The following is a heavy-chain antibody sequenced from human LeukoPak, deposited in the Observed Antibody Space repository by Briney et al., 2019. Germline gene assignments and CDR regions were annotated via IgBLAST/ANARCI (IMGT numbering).Heavy chain of an antibody. V-gene: IGHV3-53*01. CDR1: GFTVSSNS. CDR3: AKGVFERGRGPFDY. Sequence: GGSLRLSCTVSGFTVSSNSMSWVRQAPGKGLEWVSFIYSDNTHYSDSVKGRFTISRDNSKNTLYLQMNSLRAEDTAVYYCAKGVFERGRGPFDYWGQGTLVTVSS. CDR2: IYSDNT. D-gene: IGHD3-16*01. J-gene: IGHJ4*02.